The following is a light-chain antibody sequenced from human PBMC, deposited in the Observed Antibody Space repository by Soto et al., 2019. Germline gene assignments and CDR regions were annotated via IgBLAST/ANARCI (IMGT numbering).Light chain of an antibody. CDR2: KAS. J-gene: IGKJ4*01. V-gene: IGKV1-5*03. CDR1: QSIGAS. Sequence: DIQMTQSPSTLYASVGDRVTITCRASQSIGASLAWFQQKPGKAPNLLIYKASSLEIGVPSRFSCSGSGTEFTLTISTLQPDDFATYYCQQYNSSPLTFGGGTKVEIK. CDR3: QQYNSSPLT.